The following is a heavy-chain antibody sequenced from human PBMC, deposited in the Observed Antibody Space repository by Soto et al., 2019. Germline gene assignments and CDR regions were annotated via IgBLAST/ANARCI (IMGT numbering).Heavy chain of an antibody. CDR2: IYYSGST. D-gene: IGHD3-9*01. CDR3: ARGPPIFY. J-gene: IGHJ4*02. CDR1: GGSISNYY. Sequence: PSETLSLTCIVSGGSISNYYWSWIRQPPGKGLEWIGYIYYSGSTNYNPSLTSRVTISVDTSKNQFSLKLSSVTAADTAVYYCARGPPIFYWGQGTLVTVSS. V-gene: IGHV4-59*12.